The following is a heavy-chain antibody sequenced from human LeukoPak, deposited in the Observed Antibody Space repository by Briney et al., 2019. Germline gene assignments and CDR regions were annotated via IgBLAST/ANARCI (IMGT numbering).Heavy chain of an antibody. CDR1: GYTFTCYG. CDR2: ISAYNGNT. V-gene: IGHV1-18*01. J-gene: IGHJ4*02. Sequence: ASVKVSCKASGYTFTCYGISWVRQAPGQGLEWMGWISAYNGNTNYAQKLQGRVTMTTDTSTSTAYMELRSLRSDDTAVYYCARDLDGVSYYDSSGYPDYWGQGTLVTVSS. D-gene: IGHD3-22*01. CDR3: ARDLDGVSYYDSSGYPDY.